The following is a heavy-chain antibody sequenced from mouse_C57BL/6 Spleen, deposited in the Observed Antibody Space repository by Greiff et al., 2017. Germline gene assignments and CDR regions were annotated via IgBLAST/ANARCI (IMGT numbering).Heavy chain of an antibody. CDR3: ARRGCNYDYAMDY. V-gene: IGHV2-9-1*01. Sequence: QVQLKESGPGLVAPSQSLSITCTVSGFSLTSYAISWVRQPPGKGLEWLGVIWTGGGTHYNSALKSRLSISTDNSKIQVFLKMNSLQTDDTARYYCARRGCNYDYAMDYWGQGTSVTVSS. CDR1: GFSLTSYA. D-gene: IGHD2-1*01. J-gene: IGHJ4*01. CDR2: IWTGGGT.